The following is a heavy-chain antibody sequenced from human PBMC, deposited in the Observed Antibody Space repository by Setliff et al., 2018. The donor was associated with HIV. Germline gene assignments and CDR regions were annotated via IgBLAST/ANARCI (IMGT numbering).Heavy chain of an antibody. V-gene: IGHV4-39*07. J-gene: IGHJ4*02. CDR2: IYTSGST. CDR1: GASVNSNNYY. CDR3: ARLGDSGYDFRGYFDY. Sequence: SETLSLTCTVSGASVNSNNYYWGWIRQPPGKGLEWIASIYTSGSTSYNPSLKSRLTISLDTSRNQFSLKLTSVTAADTALYFCARLGDSGYDFRGYFDYWGQGKLVTVSS. D-gene: IGHD5-12*01.